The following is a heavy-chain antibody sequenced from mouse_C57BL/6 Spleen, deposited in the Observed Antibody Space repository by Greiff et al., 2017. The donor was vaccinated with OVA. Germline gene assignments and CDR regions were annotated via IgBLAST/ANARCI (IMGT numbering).Heavy chain of an antibody. Sequence: VQLKQSGPELVKPGASVKISCKASGYTFTDYYMTWVKQSPGKSLEWIGDINPNNGGTSYNQKFKGKATLTVDKSSSTAYMELRSLTSEDSAVYYCARLLWRMMDYWGQGTSVTVSS. D-gene: IGHD1-1*02. V-gene: IGHV1-26*01. CDR1: GYTFTDYY. CDR3: ARLLWRMMDY. CDR2: INPNNGGT. J-gene: IGHJ4*01.